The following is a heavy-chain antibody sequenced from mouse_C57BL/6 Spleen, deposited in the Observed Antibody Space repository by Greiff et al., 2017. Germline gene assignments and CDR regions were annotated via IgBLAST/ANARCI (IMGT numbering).Heavy chain of an antibody. CDR1: GYAFSSSW. V-gene: IGHV1-82*01. CDR2: IYPGDGDT. J-gene: IGHJ2*01. D-gene: IGHD1-1*01. CDR3: ANDYYGSSYEGY. Sequence: QVQLKQSGPELVKPGASVKISCKASGYAFSSSWMNWVKQRPGKGLEWIGRIYPGDGDTNYNGKFKGKATLTADKSSSTAYMQLSSLTSEDSAVYFCANDYYGSSYEGYWGQGTTLTVSS.